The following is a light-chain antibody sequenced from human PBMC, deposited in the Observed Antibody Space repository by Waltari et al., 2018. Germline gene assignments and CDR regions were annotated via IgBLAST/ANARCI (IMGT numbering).Light chain of an antibody. CDR2: LGS. CDR1: QILLHSNGYNY. Sequence: DTVMTQSPLSLTVTPGEPASISCRSSQILLHSNGYNYLDWYLQKPGQPPQLLIYLGSDRASGVPDRFSGSGSGTDFTLKISSVEADDIGVYDCMQDLHTPPAFGQGTRVEI. CDR3: MQDLHTPPA. V-gene: IGKV2-28*01. J-gene: IGKJ1*01.